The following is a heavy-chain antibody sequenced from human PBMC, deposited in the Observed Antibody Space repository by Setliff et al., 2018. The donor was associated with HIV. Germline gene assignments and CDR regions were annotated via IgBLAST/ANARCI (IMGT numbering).Heavy chain of an antibody. Sequence: SVKVSCKASGGTFSSYAISWVRQTPGQGLEWMGGIIAISGTPNYAQKFQGRVTITADESTSTAYMELSSLRSEDTAVYYCARGERGFLDFNWFDPWGQGTLVTVSA. CDR2: IIAISGTP. D-gene: IGHD3-3*01. V-gene: IGHV1-69*13. CDR1: GGTFSSYA. J-gene: IGHJ5*02. CDR3: ARGERGFLDFNWFDP.